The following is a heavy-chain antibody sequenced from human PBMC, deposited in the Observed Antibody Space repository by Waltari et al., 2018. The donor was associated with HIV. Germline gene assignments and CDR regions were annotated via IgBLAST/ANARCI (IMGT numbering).Heavy chain of an antibody. CDR2: ISGYNGNT. CDR1: GYTFTTYN. D-gene: IGHD1-26*01. J-gene: IGHJ5*02. V-gene: IGHV1-18*01. CDR3: ARGSAVGATVYFDP. Sequence: QVQLVQSGDEVKKPGASVKVSCKASGYTFTTYNTNWVRQATGLGLEWMGWISGYNGNTKYSENLKGRVTMTTDTSTTTVYLELRSLKPDDTALYYCARGSAVGATVYFDPWGQGTLVTVSS.